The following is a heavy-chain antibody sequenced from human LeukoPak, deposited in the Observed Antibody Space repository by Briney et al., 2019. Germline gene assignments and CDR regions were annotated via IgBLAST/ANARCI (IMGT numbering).Heavy chain of an antibody. J-gene: IGHJ5*02. CDR1: GGSFSTYY. CDR3: ARDMYCSGGSCRRENNWFDP. CDR2: IYTSGST. V-gene: IGHV4-4*07. Sequence: SETLSLTCTVSGGSFSTYYWSWIRQPAGKGLEWIGRIYTSGSTNYIPSLKSRVTTSVDTSKNQFSLKLSSVTAADTAVYYCARDMYCSGGSCRRENNWFDPWGQGTLVTVSS. D-gene: IGHD2-15*01.